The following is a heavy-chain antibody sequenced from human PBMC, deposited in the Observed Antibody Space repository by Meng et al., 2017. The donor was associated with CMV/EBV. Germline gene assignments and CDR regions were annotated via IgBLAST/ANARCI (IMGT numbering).Heavy chain of an antibody. CDR1: GYTFTSYD. V-gene: IGHV1-8*03. J-gene: IGHJ6*02. D-gene: IGHD3-3*01. Sequence: ASAQVSCKASGYTFTSYDINWVRQATGQGLEWMGWMNPNSGNTGYAHKSQDRVTITRNTSISTAYMELSSLRSEDTAVYYCSRVYPTIFGVVRSMDVWGQGTTVTVSS. CDR2: MNPNSGNT. CDR3: SRVYPTIFGVVRSMDV.